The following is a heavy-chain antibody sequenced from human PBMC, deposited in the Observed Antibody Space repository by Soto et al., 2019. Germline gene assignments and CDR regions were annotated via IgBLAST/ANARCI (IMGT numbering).Heavy chain of an antibody. V-gene: IGHV1-2*02. CDR2: INPNSGGT. J-gene: IGHJ3*02. CDR3: ARVGNIAVAAFDI. CDR1: GYTFTGYY. Sequence: ASVKVSCKASGYTFTGYYMHWVRQAPGQGLEWMGGINPNSGGTNYAQKFQGRVTMTRDTSISTAYMELSRLRSDDTAVYYCARVGNIAVAAFDIWGQGTMVTVSS. D-gene: IGHD6-19*01.